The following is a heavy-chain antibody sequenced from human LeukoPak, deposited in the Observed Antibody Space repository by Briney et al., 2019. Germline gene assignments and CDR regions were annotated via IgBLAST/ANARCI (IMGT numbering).Heavy chain of an antibody. CDR2: IGTGGDT. CDR1: GFTFSTSD. V-gene: IGHV3-13*01. D-gene: IGHD3-22*01. CDR3: AKDDYYDTSGYRD. J-gene: IGHJ4*02. Sequence: GGSLRLSCAASGFTFSTSDMHWVRQVTGKGLEWVSAIGTGGDTYYPGSVKGRFTISRDNAENSLYLQMSSLRAEDTAVYYCAKDDYYDTSGYRDWGQGTLVTVSS.